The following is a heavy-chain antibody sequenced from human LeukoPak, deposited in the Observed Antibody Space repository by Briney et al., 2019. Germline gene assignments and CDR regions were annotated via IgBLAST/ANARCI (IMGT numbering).Heavy chain of an antibody. CDR3: ARSKSNTATDYYMDV. CDR1: GGSISSSSYY. D-gene: IGHD5-18*01. V-gene: IGHV4-39*07. Sequence: PSETLSLTCTVSGGSISSSSYYWGWIRQPPGKGLEWIGSIYYSGSTNYNPSLKSRVTISVDTSKNQFSLKLSSVTAADTAVYYCARSKSNTATDYYMDVWGKGTTVTVSS. CDR2: IYYSGST. J-gene: IGHJ6*03.